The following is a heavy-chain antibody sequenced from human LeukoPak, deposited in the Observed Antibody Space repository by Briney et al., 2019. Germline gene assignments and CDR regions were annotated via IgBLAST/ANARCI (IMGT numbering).Heavy chain of an antibody. CDR1: GGSISSGGYY. D-gene: IGHD3-3*01. Sequence: TLSLTCTVSGGSISSGGYYWSWIRQPPGKGLEWIGYIYHSGSTYYNPSLKSRVTISVDRSKNQFSLKLSSVTAADTAVYYCAREDRIDYDFWSGYPRGYFDYWGQGTLVTVSS. CDR2: IYHSGST. V-gene: IGHV4-30-2*01. CDR3: AREDRIDYDFWSGYPRGYFDY. J-gene: IGHJ4*02.